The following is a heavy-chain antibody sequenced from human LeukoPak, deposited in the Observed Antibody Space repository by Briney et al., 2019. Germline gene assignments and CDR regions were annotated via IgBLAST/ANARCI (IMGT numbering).Heavy chain of an antibody. Sequence: GGSLGLSCAASGFTFSSYSMNWVRQAPGKGLEWISYISSSGDTIYYADSVKGRFSISRDDAKESLYLQMHSLRDEDTAVYYCARAGYCSGGSCYGSDYWGQGTLVSVSS. J-gene: IGHJ4*02. D-gene: IGHD2-15*01. V-gene: IGHV3-48*02. CDR2: ISSSGDTI. CDR3: ARAGYCSGGSCYGSDY. CDR1: GFTFSSYS.